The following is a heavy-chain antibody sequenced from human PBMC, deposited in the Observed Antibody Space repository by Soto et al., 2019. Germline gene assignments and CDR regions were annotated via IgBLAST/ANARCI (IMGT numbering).Heavy chain of an antibody. CDR2: IGTIRDT. Sequence: GGSLRLSCAASGFTFSTYDMHWFRQATGKGLEWVSAIGTIRDTYYLDSVKGRFTISRENAKNSVYLQMNSLRAGDTAVYYCARGRSNQYESSPPPKFDPWGRGNLVTVSS. J-gene: IGHJ5*02. CDR1: GFTFSTYD. D-gene: IGHD2-8*01. CDR3: ARGRSNQYESSPPPKFDP. V-gene: IGHV3-13*01.